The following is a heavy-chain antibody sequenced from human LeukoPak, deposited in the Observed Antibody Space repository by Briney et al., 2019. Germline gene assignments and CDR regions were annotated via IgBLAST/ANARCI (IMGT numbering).Heavy chain of an antibody. J-gene: IGHJ4*02. Sequence: GASVKVSCKASGYTFTSYYIHWVRQAPGQGLEWMGIINPSGGSTNYAQDFQGRVIMTRDTSTSTVYMELSSLRSEDTAVYYCARRELAGSTAYFDYWGQGTLVTVSS. CDR2: INPSGGST. CDR3: ARRELAGSTAYFDY. V-gene: IGHV1-46*01. D-gene: IGHD1-26*01. CDR1: GYTFTSYY.